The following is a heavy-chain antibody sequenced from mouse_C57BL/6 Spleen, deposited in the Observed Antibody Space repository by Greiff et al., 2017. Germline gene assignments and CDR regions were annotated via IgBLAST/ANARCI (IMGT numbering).Heavy chain of an antibody. D-gene: IGHD2-12*01. Sequence: QVQLQQPGAELVKPGASVKLSCKASGYTFTSYWMHWVKQRPGQGLEWIGMIHPNSGSTNNNEKFKSKATLTVDKSSSTAYMQLSSLTSEDSAVYYCARAYYSPHWYFDVWGTGTTVTVSS. CDR3: ARAYYSPHWYFDV. CDR2: IHPNSGST. CDR1: GYTFTSYW. J-gene: IGHJ1*03. V-gene: IGHV1-64*01.